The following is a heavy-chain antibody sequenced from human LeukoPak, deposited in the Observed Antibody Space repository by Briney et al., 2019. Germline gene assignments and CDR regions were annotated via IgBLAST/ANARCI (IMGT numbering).Heavy chain of an antibody. D-gene: IGHD3-10*01. CDR1: GYTFTSYG. Sequence: ASVKVSCKASGYTFTSYGISWVRQAPGQGLEWMGWISAYNGNTNYAQKLQGRVTMTTDTSTSTAYMELRSLRSDDTAVYYCARDTMVRGVIDPYYFDYWGQGTLVTVSS. V-gene: IGHV1-18*04. CDR3: ARDTMVRGVIDPYYFDY. J-gene: IGHJ4*02. CDR2: ISAYNGNT.